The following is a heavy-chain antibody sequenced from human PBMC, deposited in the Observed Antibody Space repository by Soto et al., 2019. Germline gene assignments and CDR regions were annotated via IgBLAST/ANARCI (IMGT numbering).Heavy chain of an antibody. V-gene: IGHV4-30-2*06. Sequence: PSETLSLTCTVSGGSISSGGYSWSWIRQSPEKGLEWLGCIYPTGSTYYHPSLKSRATISIDTSKNQFSLKLSSVTAADTAVYYCASSAGWNYVWYFDLWGRGTLVTVSS. D-gene: IGHD1-7*01. CDR2: IYPTGST. CDR3: ASSAGWNYVWYFDL. CDR1: GGSISSGGYS. J-gene: IGHJ2*01.